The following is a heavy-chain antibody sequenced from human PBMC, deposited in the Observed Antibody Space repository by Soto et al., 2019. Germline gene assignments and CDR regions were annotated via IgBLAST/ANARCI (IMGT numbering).Heavy chain of an antibody. CDR2: IKSKTDGGTT. J-gene: IGHJ6*02. Sequence: GSLRLSCAASGFTFSNAWMNWVRQAPGKGLEWVGRIKSKTDGGTTDYAAPVKGRFTISRDDSKNTLYLQMNSLKTEDTAVYYCTTDKRLAAAWARYYYYGMDVWGQGTTVTVSS. D-gene: IGHD6-13*01. CDR1: GFTFSNAW. CDR3: TTDKRLAAAWARYYYYGMDV. V-gene: IGHV3-15*07.